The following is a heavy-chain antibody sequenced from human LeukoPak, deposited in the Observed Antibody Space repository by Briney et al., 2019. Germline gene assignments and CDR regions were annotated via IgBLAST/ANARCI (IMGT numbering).Heavy chain of an antibody. J-gene: IGHJ4*02. CDR2: INHSGST. CDR3: ARGQTEHY. V-gene: IGHV4-34*01. Sequence: SETLSLTCAVCGGPFSRHYWSWIRQPPGKGLEWIGEINHSGSTNYNPSLKSRVTISVDTSKNQFSLKLSSVTAADTAVYYCARGQTEHYWGQGTLVTVSS. D-gene: IGHD1-26*01. CDR1: GGPFSRHY.